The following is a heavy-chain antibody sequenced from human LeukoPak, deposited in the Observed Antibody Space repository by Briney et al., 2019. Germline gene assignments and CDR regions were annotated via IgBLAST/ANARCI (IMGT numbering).Heavy chain of an antibody. CDR3: ASPVLRYFDWYGMDV. V-gene: IGHV1-69*04. D-gene: IGHD3-9*01. J-gene: IGHJ6*02. Sequence: SVKVSCKASGGTFSSYAISWVRQAPGQGLEWMGRIIPILGIANYAQKFQGRVTITADKSTSTAYMELSSLRSEDTAVNYCASPVLRYFDWYGMDVWGQGTTVTVSS. CDR1: GGTFSSYA. CDR2: IIPILGIA.